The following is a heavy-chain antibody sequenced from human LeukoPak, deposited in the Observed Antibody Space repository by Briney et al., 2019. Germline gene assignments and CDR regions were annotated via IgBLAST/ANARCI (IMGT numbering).Heavy chain of an antibody. D-gene: IGHD3-10*01. V-gene: IGHV3-23*01. CDR2: ISGTGDSA. CDR1: GFTFSRYA. CDR3: VKADGIWFGELLRGP. J-gene: IGHJ5*02. Sequence: GGSLRLSCAASGFTFSRYAMSWVRQAPGKGPEWVSAISGTGDSAYHAKSVKGRFTISRANSKNTLYLRMNSLRVEDAAVYYCVKADGIWFGELLRGPWGQGTLVTVSS.